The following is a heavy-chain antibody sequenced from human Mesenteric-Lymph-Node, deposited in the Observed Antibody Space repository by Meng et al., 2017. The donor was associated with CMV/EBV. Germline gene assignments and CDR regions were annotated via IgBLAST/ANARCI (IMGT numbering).Heavy chain of an antibody. D-gene: IGHD3-22*01. Sequence: GESLKISCAASGFTFSNYWMTWVRQAPGKGLEWVAFIRYDGSNKYYADSVKGRFTVSRDNSKNTLYLQMNSLRAEDTVVYYCAKDSASPYYYDSSGYSIDYWGQGTLVTVSS. CDR2: IRYDGSNK. J-gene: IGHJ4*02. CDR3: AKDSASPYYYDSSGYSIDY. V-gene: IGHV3-30*02. CDR1: GFTFSNYW.